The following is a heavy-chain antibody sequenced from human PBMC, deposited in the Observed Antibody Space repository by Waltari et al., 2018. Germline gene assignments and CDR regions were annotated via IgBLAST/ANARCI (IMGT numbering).Heavy chain of an antibody. V-gene: IGHV4-38-2*01. CDR1: DYSISSGHY. CDR2: IYYSGST. Sequence: QVQLLESGPGLVKPSETLSLTCAVSDYSISSGHYWGWIRQPPGKGLEWIGSIYYSGSTNYIPALKSRVTISVDTSKNQFSLKMTSVTASDTAVYYCARSSVSCCNWFDPWGQGTLVTVSS. D-gene: IGHD2-2*01. CDR3: ARSSVSCCNWFDP. J-gene: IGHJ5*02.